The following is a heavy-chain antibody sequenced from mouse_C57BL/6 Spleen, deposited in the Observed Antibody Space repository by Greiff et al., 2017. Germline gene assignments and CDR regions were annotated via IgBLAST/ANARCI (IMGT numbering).Heavy chain of an antibody. CDR3: ARSGAYYYGSSYGR. V-gene: IGHV1-42*01. CDR2: INPSTGGT. Sequence: VQLQQSGPELVKPGASVKISCKASGYSFTGYYMNWVKQSPEKSLEWIGEINPSTGGTTYNQKFKAKATLTVDKSSSTAYLQLKSLTSEDSAVYYCARSGAYYYGSSYGRWGQGTTLTVSS. J-gene: IGHJ2*01. D-gene: IGHD1-1*01. CDR1: GYSFTGYY.